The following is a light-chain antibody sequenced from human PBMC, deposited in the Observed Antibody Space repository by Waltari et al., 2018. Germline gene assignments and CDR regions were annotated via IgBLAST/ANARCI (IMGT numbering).Light chain of an antibody. V-gene: IGLV3-19*01. Sequence: SSELTQDPAVSVALGQTVRITCQGDNLRTYYVSWFQQKPGQAPALVIYGKNNRPSGIPDRFSASSSGSTASLTSIGAQAEDEADYYCHSRDSSGDVLIGGGTKLTVL. CDR3: HSRDSSGDVL. CDR2: GKN. J-gene: IGLJ2*01. CDR1: NLRTYY.